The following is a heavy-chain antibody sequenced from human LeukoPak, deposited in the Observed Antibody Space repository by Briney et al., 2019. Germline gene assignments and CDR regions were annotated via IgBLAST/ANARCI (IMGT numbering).Heavy chain of an antibody. CDR2: IHHNGNI. CDR1: GGSISSSNW. V-gene: IGHV4-4*02. J-gene: IGHJ4*02. Sequence: SETLSLTCAVFGGSISSSNWWSWVRQPPGKGLEWIAEIHHNGNINYNPFLKSRVTISIHKSNNQFSLKLNSVTAADTAVYYCARAKYYYDSSGGDYFDYWGQGTLVTVSS. D-gene: IGHD3-22*01. CDR3: ARAKYYYDSSGGDYFDY.